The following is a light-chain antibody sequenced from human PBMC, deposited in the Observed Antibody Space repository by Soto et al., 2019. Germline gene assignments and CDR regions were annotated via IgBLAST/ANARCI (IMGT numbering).Light chain of an antibody. CDR1: QSVSSD. CDR2: HAS. V-gene: IGKV3-15*01. CDR3: QQYNNWPRT. Sequence: EIVMTQSPATLSVSPGERATLSCRASQSVSSDLVWYQQKPGQAPSLLIFHASTRATGIPARFSGSGSGTEFTLTISSLQSEDFAVYYCQQYNNWPRTFGQGTKVDI. J-gene: IGKJ1*01.